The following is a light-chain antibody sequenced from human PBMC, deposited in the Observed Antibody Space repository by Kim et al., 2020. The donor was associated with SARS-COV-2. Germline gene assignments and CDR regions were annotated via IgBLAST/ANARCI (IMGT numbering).Light chain of an antibody. Sequence: DIQMTQSPSTLSASVGDRVTITCRASQSISSRLAWYQQKAGKAPNLLIYKASSLESGVPSRFSGNGSETEFTLTISGLQPDDFATYYCQQYDSYWTFGQGTMVDIK. V-gene: IGKV1-5*03. CDR2: KAS. J-gene: IGKJ1*01. CDR3: QQYDSYWT. CDR1: QSISSR.